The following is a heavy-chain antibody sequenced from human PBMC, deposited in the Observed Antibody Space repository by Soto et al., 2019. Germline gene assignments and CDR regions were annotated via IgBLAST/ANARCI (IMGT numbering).Heavy chain of an antibody. Sequence: QLQLQESGPGLVKPSETLSLTCTVSGGSISSSSYYWGWIRQPPGKGLEWIGSIYYSGSTYYNPHXTSRVTISVAXXKXQSXLKLSYVPAADTAVYYWARATPVVTATPALDAFDIWGQGTMVTVSS. CDR3: ARATPVVTATPALDAFDI. CDR1: GGSISSSSYY. D-gene: IGHD2-21*02. J-gene: IGHJ3*02. CDR2: IYYSGST. V-gene: IGHV4-39*01.